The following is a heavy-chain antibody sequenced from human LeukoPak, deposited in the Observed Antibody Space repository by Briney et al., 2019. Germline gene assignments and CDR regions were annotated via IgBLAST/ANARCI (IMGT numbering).Heavy chain of an antibody. CDR2: FSGSSGTT. V-gene: IGHV3-23*01. J-gene: IGHJ6*03. D-gene: IGHD2-8*01. CDR1: GFTFSSYA. Sequence: GGSLRLSCAASGFTFSSYAMNWVRQAPGRGLEWVSGFSGSSGTTYYADSVKGRFTISRDNSKNTLYLQMNSLRAEDTAVYYCANGNRCTSPNCLGYYYFYMDVWGKGTTVTVSS. CDR3: ANGNRCTSPNCLGYYYFYMDV.